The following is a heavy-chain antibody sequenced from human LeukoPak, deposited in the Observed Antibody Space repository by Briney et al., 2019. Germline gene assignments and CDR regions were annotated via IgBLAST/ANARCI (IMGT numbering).Heavy chain of an antibody. D-gene: IGHD3-10*01. V-gene: IGHV1-2*02. CDR3: ARDSYGSVPGFDY. Sequence: ASVKLSCTGSGSTVTGCYVHWGWKGPRQGLELMGWINPNSGGTNSAQKCQGSVTMTRDTSISTAYMELSRLRSDDTAGYYCARDSYGSVPGFDYWGQGTLVTVSS. CDR1: GSTVTGCY. J-gene: IGHJ4*02. CDR2: INPNSGGT.